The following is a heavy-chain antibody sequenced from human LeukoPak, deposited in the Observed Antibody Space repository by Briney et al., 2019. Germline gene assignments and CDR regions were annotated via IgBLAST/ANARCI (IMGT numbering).Heavy chain of an antibody. D-gene: IGHD3-16*01. CDR3: ARDSGGEFDY. J-gene: IGHJ4*02. Sequence: SQTLSLTCAVSGGSISSGGYSWSWIRQPPGKGLEWIGYIYHSGSTYYNPSLKSRVTISVDRSKNQFSLKLSSVTAADTAVYYCARDSGGEFDYWGQGTLVTVS. V-gene: IGHV4-30-2*01. CDR1: GGSISSGGYS. CDR2: IYHSGST.